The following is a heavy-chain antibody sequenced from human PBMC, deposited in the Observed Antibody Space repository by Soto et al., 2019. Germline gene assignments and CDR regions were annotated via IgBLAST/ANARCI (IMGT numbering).Heavy chain of an antibody. Sequence: PSETLSLTCTVSGGSISSGGYYWSWIRQHPGKGLEWIGYIYYSGSTYYNPSLKSRVTISVDTSKNQFSLKLSPVTAADTAVYYCARNRITIFGVARPFDYWGQGTLVTVSS. CDR2: IYYSGST. CDR3: ARNRITIFGVARPFDY. CDR1: GGSISSGGYY. V-gene: IGHV4-31*03. D-gene: IGHD3-3*01. J-gene: IGHJ4*02.